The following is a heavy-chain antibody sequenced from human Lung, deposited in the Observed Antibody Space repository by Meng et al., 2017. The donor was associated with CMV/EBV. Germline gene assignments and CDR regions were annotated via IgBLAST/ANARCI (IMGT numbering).Heavy chain of an antibody. J-gene: IGHJ6*02. CDR3: AGGVPAAIGYYDFWSGYLYGMDV. CDR1: GFTFSTYT. CDR2: ISTSSSTI. D-gene: IGHD3-3*01. Sequence: GESLKISCAASGFTFSTYTMNWVRQAPGKGLEWVSDISTSSSTIYYADSVKGRFTISRDNAKNSLYLQMNSLRAEDTAVYYCAGGVPAAIGYYDFWSGYLYGMDVXGQGXTVTFSS. V-gene: IGHV3-48*04.